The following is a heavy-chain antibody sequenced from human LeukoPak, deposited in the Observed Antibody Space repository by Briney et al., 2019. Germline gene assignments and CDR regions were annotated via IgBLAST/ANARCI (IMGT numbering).Heavy chain of an antibody. J-gene: IGHJ4*02. V-gene: IGHV1-46*01. D-gene: IGHD5-12*01. Sequence: ASVKVSCKASGYTFTSYYMHWVRQAPGQGLEWMGIINPSGGSTSYAQKFQGRVTMTRDTSTSTVYMELSSLRSEDTAVYYCAKEGRGYSGYDYKDYWGQGTLVTVSS. CDR2: INPSGGST. CDR3: AKEGRGYSGYDYKDY. CDR1: GYTFTSYY.